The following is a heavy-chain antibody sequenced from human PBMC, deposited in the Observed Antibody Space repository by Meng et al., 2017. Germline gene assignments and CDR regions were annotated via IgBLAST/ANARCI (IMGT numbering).Heavy chain of an antibody. V-gene: IGHV2-5*02. D-gene: IGHD2-8*01. CDR2: IYWDDDK. Sequence: QITLKESRPTLVKPTQTLTLTCTFSGFSLSTSGVGVGWIRQPPGKALERLALIYWDDDKRYSPSLESRLTITKDTSKNQVVLTMTNMDPVDTATYYCAHRLGFTKPFVYWGQGTLVTVSS. J-gene: IGHJ4*02. CDR3: AHRLGFTKPFVY. CDR1: GFSLSTSGVG.